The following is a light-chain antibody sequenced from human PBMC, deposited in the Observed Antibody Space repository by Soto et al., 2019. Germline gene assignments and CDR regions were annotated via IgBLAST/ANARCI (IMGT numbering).Light chain of an antibody. CDR3: CSYAGRSTYV. J-gene: IGLJ1*01. V-gene: IGLV2-23*01. Sequence: QSALTQPASVSGSPGQSITISCTGTSSDVGSYNLVSWYQQHPGKAPKLMIYEGSKRPSGVSNRFSGSKSGNTASLTISGLQAEDEADHYCCSYAGRSTYVFGTGTKLTVL. CDR1: SSDVGSYNL. CDR2: EGS.